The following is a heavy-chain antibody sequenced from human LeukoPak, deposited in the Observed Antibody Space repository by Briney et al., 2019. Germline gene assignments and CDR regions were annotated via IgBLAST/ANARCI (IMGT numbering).Heavy chain of an antibody. CDR2: INPNSGGT. CDR1: GYTFTGYY. CDR3: ARVRAAAGHFDAFDI. Sequence: ASVKVSCKASGYTFTGYYMHWVRQAPGQGLEWMGWINPNSGGTNYAQKFQGRVTMTRDTSISTAYMELSRLRSDDTAVYYCARVRAAAGHFDAFDIWGQGTMVTVSS. D-gene: IGHD6-13*01. V-gene: IGHV1-2*02. J-gene: IGHJ3*02.